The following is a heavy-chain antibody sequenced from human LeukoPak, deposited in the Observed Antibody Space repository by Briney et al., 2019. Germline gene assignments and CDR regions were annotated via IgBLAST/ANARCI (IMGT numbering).Heavy chain of an antibody. CDR3: ARGTLLTPDIVVVPAASQNWFDP. V-gene: IGHV1-46*01. CDR2: INPSSGGT. Sequence: ASVKVSCEASGYTFTSYYIHWVRQAPGQGLEWMGIINPSSGGTNYVQKFQGRVTMTRNISISTAYMELSSLRSEDTAVYYCARGTLLTPDIVVVPAASQNWFDPWGQGTLVTVSS. CDR1: GYTFTSYY. D-gene: IGHD2-2*01. J-gene: IGHJ5*02.